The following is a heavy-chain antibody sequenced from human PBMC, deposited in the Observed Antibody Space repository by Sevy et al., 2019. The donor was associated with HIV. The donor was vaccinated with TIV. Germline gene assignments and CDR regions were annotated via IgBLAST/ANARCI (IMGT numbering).Heavy chain of an antibody. J-gene: IGHJ2*01. CDR2: KHYSGST. V-gene: IGHV4-59*01. D-gene: IGHD2-15*01. CDR1: GGSISSNY. CDR3: ASFESYATTLDL. Sequence: SETLSLTCTVSGGSISSNYWSWIRQPPGKGLEWIGYKHYSGSTNYNPSLKSRVTISIDASNNQFSLKLNSVTAADTAVYYCASFESYATTLDLWGRGTLVTVSS.